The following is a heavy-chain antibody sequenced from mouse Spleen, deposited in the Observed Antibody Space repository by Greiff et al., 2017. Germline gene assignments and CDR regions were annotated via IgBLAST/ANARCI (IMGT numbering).Heavy chain of an antibody. CDR1: GYTFTDYE. CDR3: ARRYYYGSSHFFDY. V-gene: IGHV1-15*01. Sequence: QVQLQQSGAELVRPGASVTLSCKASGYTFTDYEMHWVKQTPVHGLEWIGAIDPETGGTAYNQKFKGKAILTADKSSSTAYMELRSLTSEDSAVYYCARRYYYGSSHFFDYWGQGTTLTVSS. D-gene: IGHD1-1*01. J-gene: IGHJ2*01. CDR2: IDPETGGT.